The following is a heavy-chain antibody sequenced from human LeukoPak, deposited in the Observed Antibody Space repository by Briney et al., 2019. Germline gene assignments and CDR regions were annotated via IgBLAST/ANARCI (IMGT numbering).Heavy chain of an antibody. J-gene: IGHJ2*01. CDR2: TRNKANSYTT. Sequence: GGSLRLSCAASGFTFSDHYMDCLRQAPGKGLEGVGRTRNKANSYTTEYAASVKGRFTISRDDSKNSLYLQMNSLKTEDTAVYYCARDGGSLNPYWYFDLWGRGTLVTVSS. CDR3: ARDGGSLNPYWYFDL. D-gene: IGHD2-15*01. V-gene: IGHV3-72*01. CDR1: GFTFSDHY.